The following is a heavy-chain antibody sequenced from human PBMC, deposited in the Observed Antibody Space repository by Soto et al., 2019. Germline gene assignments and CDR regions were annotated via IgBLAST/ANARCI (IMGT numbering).Heavy chain of an antibody. CDR1: SGSISSSNW. D-gene: IGHD2-2*01. J-gene: IGHJ4*02. Sequence: QVQLQESCPGLVKPSGTLSLTCAVSSGSISSSNWWSWVRQPPGKGLEWIGEIYYSEITNYNPSLKSRVTISVDKSKNQFSLKLGSVTAADTAVYYCARGGIVVVPAANAGGAYFDYWGQGTLVTVSS. CDR2: IYYSEIT. V-gene: IGHV4-4*02. CDR3: ARGGIVVVPAANAGGAYFDY.